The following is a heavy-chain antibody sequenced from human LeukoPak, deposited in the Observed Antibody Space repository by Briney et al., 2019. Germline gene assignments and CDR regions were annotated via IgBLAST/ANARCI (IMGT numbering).Heavy chain of an antibody. CDR1: DGSISSYY. CDR3: ARGGQAAQSSSWYFYFDY. CDR2: IYYSGST. D-gene: IGHD6-13*01. Sequence: PSETLSLTCTVSDGSISSYYWSWLRQPPGKGLEWIGYIYYSGSTNYNPSLKSRVTISVDTSKNQFSLKLNSVTAADTAVYYCARGGQAAQSSSWYFYFDYWGQGTLVTVSS. V-gene: IGHV4-59*01. J-gene: IGHJ4*02.